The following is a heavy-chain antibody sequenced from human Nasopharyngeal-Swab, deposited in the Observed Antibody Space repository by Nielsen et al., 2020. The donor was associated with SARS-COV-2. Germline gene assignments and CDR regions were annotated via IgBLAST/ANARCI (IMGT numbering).Heavy chain of an antibody. Sequence: SETLSRNCTGSGASISNADHYWRWMRQWPGKGLEWMGYSYFTGSTFYTPSLRSRLNMSVDTSTNQLSLELNSVTAADTAVYYCARDNDGDFSWGAFDVWGPGTMVSVSS. V-gene: IGHV4-30-4*01. D-gene: IGHD4-17*01. CDR1: GASISNADHY. CDR2: SYFTGST. J-gene: IGHJ3*01. CDR3: ARDNDGDFSWGAFDV.